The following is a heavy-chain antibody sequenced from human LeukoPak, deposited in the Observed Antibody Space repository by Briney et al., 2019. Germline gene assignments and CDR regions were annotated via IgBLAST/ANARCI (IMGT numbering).Heavy chain of an antibody. J-gene: IGHJ6*03. CDR1: GGSISSYY. CDR3: ARLYYDFWSPPHYYYMDV. CDR2: IYYSGST. Sequence: PSETLSLTCTVSGGSISSYYWSWIRQPPGKGLEWIGYIYYSGSTNYNPSLKSRVTISVDTSKNQFSLKLSSVTAADTAVYYCARLYYDFWSPPHYYYMDVWGKGTTVTVSS. V-gene: IGHV4-59*01. D-gene: IGHD3-3*01.